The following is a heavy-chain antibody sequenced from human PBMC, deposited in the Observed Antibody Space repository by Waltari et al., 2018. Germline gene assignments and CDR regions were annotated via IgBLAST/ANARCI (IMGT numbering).Heavy chain of an antibody. J-gene: IGHJ3*02. CDR3: ARGRGPITFGGVIVSEAAFDI. V-gene: IGHV1-3*03. Sequence: QVQLVQSGAEVKKPGASVKVSCKASGYTFTSYAMHWVRQAPGQRLEWMGWINAGNGNTKYSQEFQGRVTITRDTSASTAYMELSSLRSEDMAVYYCARGRGPITFGGVIVSEAAFDIWGQGTMVTVSS. D-gene: IGHD3-16*02. CDR1: GYTFTSYA. CDR2: INAGNGNT.